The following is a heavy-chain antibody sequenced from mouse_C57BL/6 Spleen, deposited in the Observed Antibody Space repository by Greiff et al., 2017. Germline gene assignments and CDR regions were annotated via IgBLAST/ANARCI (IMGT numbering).Heavy chain of an antibody. CDR2: INYDGSST. D-gene: IGHD2-4*01. Sequence: EVKVVESEGGLVQPGSSMKLSCTASGFTFSDYYMAWVRQVPEKGLEWVANINYDGSSTYYLDSLKSRFIISRDNAKNILYLQMSSLKSEDTATYYCARGHYDYDGFAYWGQGTLVTVSA. CDR3: ARGHYDYDGFAY. J-gene: IGHJ3*01. CDR1: GFTFSDYY. V-gene: IGHV5-16*01.